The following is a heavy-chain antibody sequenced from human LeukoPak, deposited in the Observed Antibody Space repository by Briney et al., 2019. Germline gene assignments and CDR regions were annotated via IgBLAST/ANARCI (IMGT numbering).Heavy chain of an antibody. D-gene: IGHD3-16*01. J-gene: IGHJ4*02. CDR2: FDPEDGET. CDR3: ASWGFMVDY. CDR1: GYTFSSYG. Sequence: ASVKVSCKASGYTFSSYGISWVRQAPGQGLEWMGGFDPEDGETIYAQKFQGRVTMTEDTSTDTAYMELSSLRSEDTAVYYCASWGFMVDYWGQGTLVTVSS. V-gene: IGHV1-24*01.